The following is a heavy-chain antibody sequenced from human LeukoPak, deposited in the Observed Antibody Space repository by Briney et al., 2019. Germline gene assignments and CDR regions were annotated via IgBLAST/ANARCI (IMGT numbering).Heavy chain of an antibody. Sequence: GASVKVSCKASGYTFTSYGISWVRQAPGQGLEWMGWISAYNGNTNYAQKLQGRVTMTTDTSTSTAYMELRSLRSDDTAVYYCARDAMLFLRPAGVGYGMDVWGQGTTVTVSS. CDR2: ISAYNGNT. J-gene: IGHJ6*02. CDR1: GYTFTSYG. D-gene: IGHD3-16*01. V-gene: IGHV1-18*01. CDR3: ARDAMLFLRPAGVGYGMDV.